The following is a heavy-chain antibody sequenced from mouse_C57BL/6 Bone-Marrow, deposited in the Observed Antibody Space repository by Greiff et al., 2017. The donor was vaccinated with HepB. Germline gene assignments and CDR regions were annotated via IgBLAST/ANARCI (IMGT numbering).Heavy chain of an antibody. CDR2: INPGSGGT. CDR1: GYAFTNYL. CDR3: ARGDYGSSSRYFDV. J-gene: IGHJ1*03. Sequence: QVQLQQSGAELVRPGTSVKVSCKASGYAFTNYLIEWVKQRPGQGLEWIGVINPGSGGTNYNEKFKGKATLTADKSSSTAYMQLSSLTSEDSAVYCCARGDYGSSSRYFDVWGTGTTVTVSS. V-gene: IGHV1-54*01. D-gene: IGHD1-1*01.